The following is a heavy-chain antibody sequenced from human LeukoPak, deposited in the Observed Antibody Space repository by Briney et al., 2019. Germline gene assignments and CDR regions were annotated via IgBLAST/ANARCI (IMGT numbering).Heavy chain of an antibody. D-gene: IGHD2-2*01. CDR2: ITSSSSYI. V-gene: IGHV3-21*01. CDR3: ARGETSWTLPNDY. Sequence: GGSLRLSCAASGFTFSNYSMNWVRQAPGKGLEWVSSITSSSSYIYYADSVKGRFTISRDNAKNSLYLQMNSLRAEDTAVYYCARGETSWTLPNDYWGQGTLVTVS. CDR1: GFTFSNYS. J-gene: IGHJ4*02.